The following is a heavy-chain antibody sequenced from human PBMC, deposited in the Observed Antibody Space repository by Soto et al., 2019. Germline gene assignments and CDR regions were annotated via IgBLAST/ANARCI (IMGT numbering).Heavy chain of an antibody. V-gene: IGHV1-46*01. J-gene: IGHJ4*02. CDR2: INPSGGTR. CDR3: ASTDVAPFDY. CDR1: GYTFTNYW. Sequence: QVQLVQSGAEVKKPGASVKVSCKASGYTFTNYWMHWVRQAPGQGLEWMAIINPSGGTRRYAEKFQGRLTMTRDTSTSTVYMELSSLRSEDTAVYYCASTDVAPFDYWGQGTRVTVSS. D-gene: IGHD3-10*02.